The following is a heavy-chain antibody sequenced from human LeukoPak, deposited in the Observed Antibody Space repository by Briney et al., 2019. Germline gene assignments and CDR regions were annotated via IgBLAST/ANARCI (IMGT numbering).Heavy chain of an antibody. J-gene: IGHJ5*02. CDR1: GGSVSSSSYY. Sequence: PSETLSLTCTVSGGSVSSSSYYWGWIRQPPGKGLEWIGYIYYSGSTYYNPSLKSRVTISVDTSKNQFSLKLSSVTAADTAVYYCAAYLYSSGSFDPWGQGTLVTVSS. CDR2: IYYSGST. CDR3: AAYLYSSGSFDP. V-gene: IGHV4-39*01. D-gene: IGHD6-25*01.